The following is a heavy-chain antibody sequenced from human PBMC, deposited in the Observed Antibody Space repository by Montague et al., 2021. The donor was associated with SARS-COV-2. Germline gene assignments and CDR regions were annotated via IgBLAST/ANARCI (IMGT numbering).Heavy chain of an antibody. Sequence: TLSLTCTVSGGSISSGGYYWSWIRQHPGKGLEWIGYIYHSGNTYYNPSLKSRVTISVDTSKNQFSLKLSSVTAADTAVYYCARAQLDFDWLSMPSSHWFDPRGQGTLVTVSS. V-gene: IGHV4-31*03. D-gene: IGHD3-9*01. CDR1: GGSISSGGYY. CDR2: IYHSGNT. CDR3: ARAQLDFDWLSMPSSHWFDP. J-gene: IGHJ5*02.